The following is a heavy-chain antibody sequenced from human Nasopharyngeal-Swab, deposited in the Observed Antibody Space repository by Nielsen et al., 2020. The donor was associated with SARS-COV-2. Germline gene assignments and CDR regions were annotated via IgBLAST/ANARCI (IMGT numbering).Heavy chain of an antibody. J-gene: IGHJ1*01. CDR3: AKDGEEQQLVRYFQH. V-gene: IGHV3-23*01. CDR2: ISSSGDRT. CDR1: GFTFRTYV. Sequence: GESLKISCAASGFTFRTYVMTWVRQAPGKGLEWVSVISSSGDRTYYADSVKGRFTTSRDNPKNTLYLQMNSLRAEDTAVYYCAKDGEEQQLVRYFQHWGQGTLVTVSS. D-gene: IGHD6-13*01.